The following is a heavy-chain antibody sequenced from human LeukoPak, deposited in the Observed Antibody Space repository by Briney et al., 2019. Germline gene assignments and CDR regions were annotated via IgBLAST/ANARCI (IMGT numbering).Heavy chain of an antibody. D-gene: IGHD3-3*01. CDR2: INHSGST. CDR1: GGSFSGYY. Sequence: SETLSLTCAVYGGSFSGYYWSWIRQPPRKGLEWIGEINHSGSTNYNPSLKSRVTISVDTSKNQFSLKLSSVTAADTAVYYCARRSGPFGVVIKRSSHGPIGYWGQGTLVTVSS. J-gene: IGHJ4*02. V-gene: IGHV4-34*01. CDR3: ARRSGPFGVVIKRSSHGPIGY.